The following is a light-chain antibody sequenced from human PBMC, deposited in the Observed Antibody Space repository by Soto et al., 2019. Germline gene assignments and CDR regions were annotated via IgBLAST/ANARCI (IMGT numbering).Light chain of an antibody. CDR1: RDIGKY. V-gene: IGKV1-33*01. Sequence: DIQMTQSPSSLSASVGDRVTITCQASRDIGKYLNWFQEKPGKAPKLLIYDASNLQTGVPSRFRGSGSGTDFTFTISSLQPEDFATYYCQRYDSLPPTFGQGTRLEIK. CDR2: DAS. CDR3: QRYDSLPPT. J-gene: IGKJ5*01.